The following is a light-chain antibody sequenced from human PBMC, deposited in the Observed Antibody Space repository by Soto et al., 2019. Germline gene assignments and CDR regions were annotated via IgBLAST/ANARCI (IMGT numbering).Light chain of an antibody. CDR2: DAS. CDR1: QSVSNNY. V-gene: IGKV3-20*01. J-gene: IGKJ1*01. CDR3: QQYGNSPST. Sequence: EIVLTQSPGTLSLSPGERATLSCRASQSVSNNYLAWYQQKPGQAPRLLIYDASNRATGIPARFSGSGSGTDFTLTISRLEPEDFAVYYCQQYGNSPSTFGQGTKVDIK.